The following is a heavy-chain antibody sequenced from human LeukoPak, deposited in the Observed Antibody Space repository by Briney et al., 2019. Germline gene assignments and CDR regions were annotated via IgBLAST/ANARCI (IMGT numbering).Heavy chain of an antibody. CDR2: IKSKTDGGTT. CDR1: GFTFSNAW. V-gene: IGHV3-15*01. D-gene: IGHD3-22*01. J-gene: IGHJ4*02. Sequence: GGSLRLSCAASGFTFSNAWMSWVRQAPGKGLEWVGRIKSKTDGGTTDYAAPVKGRFTISRDDSKNTLYLQMNSLKTEDTAVYYCTTDPSSLIYDSSGYYYWSVYWGQGTLVTVSS. CDR3: TTDPSSLIYDSSGYYYWSVY.